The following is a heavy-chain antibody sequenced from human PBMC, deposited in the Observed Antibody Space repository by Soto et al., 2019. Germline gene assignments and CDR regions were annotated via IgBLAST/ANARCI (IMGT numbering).Heavy chain of an antibody. J-gene: IGHJ4*02. D-gene: IGHD6-13*01. CDR3: ARGIAAADYYFDY. V-gene: IGHV1-69*06. CDR1: GGTSSSYA. Sequence: SVKVSCKTSGGTSSSYAISWVRQAPGQGLEWMGGIIPLFGTASYAQKFQGRVTITAGKSTSIVYMELNSLRSEDTAVYYCARGIAAADYYFDYWGQGTHVTGSS. CDR2: IIPLFGTA.